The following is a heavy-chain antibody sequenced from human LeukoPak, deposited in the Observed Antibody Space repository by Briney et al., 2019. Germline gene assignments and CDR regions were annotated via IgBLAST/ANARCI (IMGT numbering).Heavy chain of an antibody. CDR2: ISSGSSTI. D-gene: IGHD3-10*01. CDR1: GFIFSSYS. CDR3: ARDGSGSYYKYFQH. Sequence: GGSLRLSCAASGFIFSSYSMSWVRQAPGKGLEWVSYISSGSSTIYYADSVKGRFTISRDNAKNSLYLQMNSLRDEDTAVYYCARDGSGSYYKYFQHWGQGNLVTVSS. J-gene: IGHJ1*01. V-gene: IGHV3-48*02.